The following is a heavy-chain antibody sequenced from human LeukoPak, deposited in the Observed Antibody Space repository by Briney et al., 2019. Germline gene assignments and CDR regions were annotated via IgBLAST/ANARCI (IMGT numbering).Heavy chain of an antibody. Sequence: DSVRGRLTVSRDNSKDTLYLQMNSLRAEDTAVYYCASSEVRGVTTDYWGQGTLVTVSS. V-gene: IGHV3-30*01. D-gene: IGHD3-10*01. CDR3: ASSEVRGVTTDY. J-gene: IGHJ4*02.